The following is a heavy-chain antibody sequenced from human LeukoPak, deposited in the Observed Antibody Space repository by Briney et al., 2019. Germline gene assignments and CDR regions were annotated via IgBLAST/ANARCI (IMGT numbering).Heavy chain of an antibody. Sequence: SETLSLTCTVSGGSISSYYWSWIRQPAGKGLEWIGRIYTSGSTNYNPSLKSRVTMSVDTSKNQFSLKLSSVTAADTAVYYCARAVSSITMVRGYDWFDPWGQGTLVTVSS. D-gene: IGHD3-10*01. CDR2: IYTSGST. J-gene: IGHJ5*02. CDR3: ARAVSSITMVRGYDWFDP. CDR1: GGSISSYY. V-gene: IGHV4-4*07.